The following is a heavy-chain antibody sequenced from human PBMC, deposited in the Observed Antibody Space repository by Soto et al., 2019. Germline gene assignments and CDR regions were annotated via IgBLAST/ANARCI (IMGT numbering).Heavy chain of an antibody. V-gene: IGHV1-18*01. CDR3: ASSPPYGVLSYFDY. CDR2: ISAYNGNT. Sequence: QVQLVQSGAEVKKPGASVKVSCKASGYTFTSYGISWVRQAPVQGRAWMGWISAYNGNTNYAQKLQGRVTMPTDTSTSTAYMELRSLRSDDTAVYYCASSPPYGVLSYFDYWGQGTLVTVSS. D-gene: IGHD4-17*01. CDR1: GYTFTSYG. J-gene: IGHJ4*02.